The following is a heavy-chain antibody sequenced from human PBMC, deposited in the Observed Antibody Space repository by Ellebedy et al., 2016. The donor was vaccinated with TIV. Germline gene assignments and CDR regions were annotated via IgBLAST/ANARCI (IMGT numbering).Heavy chain of an antibody. J-gene: IGHJ4*02. V-gene: IGHV4-39*07. CDR2: IYYSGST. CDR3: ARDPSGSQVPFDF. CDR1: GDSISSSSYY. D-gene: IGHD1-26*01. Sequence: GSLRLXXTVSGDSISSSSYYWGWFRQPPGKGPEWIGSIYYSGSTYYNPSLESRVTLSLDTSKNQFSLKLGSVTAADTAVYYCARDPSGSQVPFDFWGQGTLVTVSS.